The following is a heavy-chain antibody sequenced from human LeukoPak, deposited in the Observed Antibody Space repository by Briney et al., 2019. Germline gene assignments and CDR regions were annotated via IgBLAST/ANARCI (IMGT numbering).Heavy chain of an antibody. D-gene: IGHD2-21*02. V-gene: IGHV3-23*01. CDR3: VKSREASIWYSLGDY. CDR2: ISNTGERT. J-gene: IGHJ4*02. CDR1: GFTFSRYW. Sequence: GGSLRLSCAASGFTFSRYWMSWVRQAPGKGLEWVSSISNTGERTYYADSVKGRFTILRDNSKNTVFLEMNTLRADDTALYHCVKSREASIWYSLGDYWGQGSLVTVS.